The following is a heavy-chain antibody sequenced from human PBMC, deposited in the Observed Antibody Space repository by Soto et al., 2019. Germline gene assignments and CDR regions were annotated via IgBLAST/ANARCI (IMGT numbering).Heavy chain of an antibody. CDR3: ASETTVTTRYYGMDV. V-gene: IGHV3-48*02. CDR2: ISSSSSTI. Sequence: EVQLVESGGGLVQPGGSLRLSCAASGFTFSSYSMNWVRQAPGKGLEWVSYISSSSSTIYYADSVEGRFTISRDNAKNSLYLQMNSLRDEDTAVYYCASETTVTTRYYGMDVWGQGTTVTVSS. D-gene: IGHD4-4*01. CDR1: GFTFSSYS. J-gene: IGHJ6*02.